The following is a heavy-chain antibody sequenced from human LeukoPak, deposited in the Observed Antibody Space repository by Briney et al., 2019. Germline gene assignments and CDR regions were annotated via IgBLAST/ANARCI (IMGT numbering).Heavy chain of an antibody. D-gene: IGHD6-13*01. CDR1: GFTFSSYS. J-gene: IGHJ4*02. V-gene: IGHV3-21*01. Sequence: GGSLRLSCAASGFTFSSYSMNWVRQAPGKGLEWVPSISSSSSYIYYADSVKGRFTISRDNAKNSLYLQMNSLRAEDTAVYYCARDQGSSSWYPAYFDYWGQGTLVTVSS. CDR2: ISSSSSYI. CDR3: ARDQGSSSWYPAYFDY.